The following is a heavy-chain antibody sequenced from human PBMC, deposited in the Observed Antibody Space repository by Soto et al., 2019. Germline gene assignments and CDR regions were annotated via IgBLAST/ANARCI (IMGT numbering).Heavy chain of an antibody. CDR2: IYYSGST. D-gene: IGHD4-4*01. CDR3: ARDHLGLQWYNWFDP. J-gene: IGHJ5*02. Sequence: PSETLSLTCTVSGGSISSYYWSWIRQPPGKGLEWIGYIYYSGSTNYNPSLKSRVTISVDTSKNQFSLKLSSVTAADTAVYYCARDHLGLQWYNWFDPWGQGTLVTVSS. CDR1: GGSISSYY. V-gene: IGHV4-59*01.